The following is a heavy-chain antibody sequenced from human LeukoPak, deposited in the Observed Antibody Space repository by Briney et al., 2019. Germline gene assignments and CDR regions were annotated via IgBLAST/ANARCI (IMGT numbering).Heavy chain of an antibody. V-gene: IGHV4-34*01. Sequence: PSETLSLTCAVYGGSFSGYYWSWIRQPPGKGLEWIGEINHSGSTNYNPSLKSRVTISVDTSKDQFSLKLNSVTAADTAVYYCAKSNGYGLIDIWGQGTMVTVSS. CDR1: GGSFSGYY. CDR2: INHSGST. D-gene: IGHD3-10*01. CDR3: AKSNGYGLIDI. J-gene: IGHJ3*02.